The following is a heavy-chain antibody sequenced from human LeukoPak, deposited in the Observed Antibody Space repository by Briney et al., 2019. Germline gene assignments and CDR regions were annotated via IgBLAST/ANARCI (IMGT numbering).Heavy chain of an antibody. CDR2: IYSGGNT. Sequence: PGGSLRLSCAATGFTFHGYDTHWVRQAPGKGLEWASVIYSGGNTYHADSVKGRFSISRDNSKNTVYLQMNGLRVEDTAVYYCARLVTGTTVINSGWFDPWGRGTLVTVSS. CDR1: GFTFHGYD. V-gene: IGHV3-66*04. J-gene: IGHJ5*02. D-gene: IGHD4-23*01. CDR3: ARLVTGTTVINSGWFDP.